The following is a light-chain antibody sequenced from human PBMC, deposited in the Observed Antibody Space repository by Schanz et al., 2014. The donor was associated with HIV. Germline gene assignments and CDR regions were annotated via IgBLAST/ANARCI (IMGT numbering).Light chain of an antibody. CDR2: KAS. CDR3: QQSYASVRT. V-gene: IGKV1-5*03. Sequence: DIQMTQSPSTLSASVGDRVTITCRASQSISSWLAWYQKKPETAPKLLIYKASSLESGVPSRFSGSGSGTEFTLTINNLQPEDFATYYCQQSYASVRTFGQGTKVEIK. J-gene: IGKJ2*01. CDR1: QSISSW.